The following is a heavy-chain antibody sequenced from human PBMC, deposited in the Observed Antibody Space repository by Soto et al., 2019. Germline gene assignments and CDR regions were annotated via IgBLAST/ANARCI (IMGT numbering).Heavy chain of an antibody. Sequence: GESLKISCKASGYIFIDYWIGWVRQMPGKGLEWMGIVYPRDSDTRYSPSFQGQVTISADRSTGTAFLQWRSLKASDTALYYCARPPLPGYSIHFNSWGQGTLVTVPQ. V-gene: IGHV5-51*01. D-gene: IGHD2-15*01. CDR2: VYPRDSDT. CDR3: ARPPLPGYSIHFNS. J-gene: IGHJ4*02. CDR1: GYIFIDYW.